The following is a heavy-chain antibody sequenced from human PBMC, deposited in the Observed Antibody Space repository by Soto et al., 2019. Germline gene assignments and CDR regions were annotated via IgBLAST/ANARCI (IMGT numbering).Heavy chain of an antibody. Sequence: EVQLVEPGGGLIQPGGSLRLSCAASGFTVSSNYMSWVRQAPGKGLEWVSVLYSGGSTYYADSVKGRFTISRDNSKSTLYLQMNSLRAEDMAVSYCAMGLHMAEGVFVYWCWGTLVTVS. V-gene: IGHV3-53*01. D-gene: IGHD2-21*01. CDR1: GFTVSSNY. J-gene: IGHJ4*02. CDR3: AMGLHMAEGVFVY. CDR2: LYSGGST.